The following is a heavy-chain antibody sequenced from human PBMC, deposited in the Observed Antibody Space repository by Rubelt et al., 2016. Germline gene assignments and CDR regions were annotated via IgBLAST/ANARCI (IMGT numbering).Heavy chain of an antibody. Sequence: EVQLVESGGGLIQPGGSLRLSCAASGFTVSSNYMSWVRQAPGKGLEWVANIKKDVSEKYYVDSVKGRFTISRDNAKNSLYRQMNSLRAEDTAVFYCARDRPGAGVFDIWGQGTMVTVSS. J-gene: IGHJ3*02. V-gene: IGHV3-7*01. CDR3: ARDRPGAGVFDI. CDR2: IKKDVSEK. CDR1: GFTVSSNY. D-gene: IGHD2-8*01.